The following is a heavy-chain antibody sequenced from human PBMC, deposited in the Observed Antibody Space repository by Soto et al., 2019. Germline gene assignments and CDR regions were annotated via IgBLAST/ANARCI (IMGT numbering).Heavy chain of an antibody. J-gene: IGHJ4*02. CDR3: ARASTVXDFWSGYSSLHFDY. V-gene: IGHV2-70*11. D-gene: IGHD3-3*01. CDR2: IDWDDDK. Sequence: SGPTLVNPTQTLTLTCTFSGFSLSTSGMCVSWIRQPPGKALEWLARIDWDDDKYYSTSLKTRLTISKDTSKNQVVLTMTNMDPVDTATYYCARASTVXDFWSGYSSLHFDYWGQGTLVTVS. CDR1: GFSLSTSGMC.